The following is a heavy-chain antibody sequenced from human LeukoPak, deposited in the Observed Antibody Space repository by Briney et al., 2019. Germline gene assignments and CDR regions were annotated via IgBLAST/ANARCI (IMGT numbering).Heavy chain of an antibody. CDR2: ISDSGDET. J-gene: IGHJ4*02. V-gene: IGHV3-23*01. CDR3: AKCWRVVSGNWYLSFDS. CDR1: GFTFSSYA. Sequence: GGSLRLSCAASGFTFSSYAMNWVRQNPGKGLEWVSSISDSGDETYYADSVRGRFTISRDNSKNTLYLQMKSLGGDDTALYYCAKCWRVVSGNWYLSFDSWGQGTLATVSS. D-gene: IGHD6-13*01.